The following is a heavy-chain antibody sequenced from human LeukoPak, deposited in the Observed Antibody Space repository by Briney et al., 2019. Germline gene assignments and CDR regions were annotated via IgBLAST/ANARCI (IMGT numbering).Heavy chain of an antibody. D-gene: IGHD6-13*01. CDR1: GYTFTSYG. J-gene: IGHJ6*03. V-gene: IGHV1-18*01. CDR2: ISAYNGNT. CDR3: ARDAQPYSGSPYYMDV. Sequence: ASVKVSCKASGYTFTSYGISWVRQAPGQGLEWMGWISAYNGNTNYAQKLQGRVTMTTDTSTSTAYMELRSLRSDDTAVYYCARDAQPYSGSPYYMDVWGKGTTVTVSS.